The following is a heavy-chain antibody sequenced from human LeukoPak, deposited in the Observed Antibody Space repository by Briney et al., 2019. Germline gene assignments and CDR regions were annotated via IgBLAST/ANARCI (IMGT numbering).Heavy chain of an antibody. V-gene: IGHV3-7*01. CDR2: IKQDGSEK. CDR1: GFTFSSYW. J-gene: IGHJ6*03. D-gene: IGHD1-26*01. CDR3: ARGPGATSRYYYYMDV. Sequence: GGSLRLSCAASGFTFSSYWMSWVRQAPGKGLEWVANIKQDGSEKYYVDSVKGRFTISRDNAKNSLYLQMNSLRAEDTAVYYCARGPGATSRYYYYMDVWGKGTTVTVSS.